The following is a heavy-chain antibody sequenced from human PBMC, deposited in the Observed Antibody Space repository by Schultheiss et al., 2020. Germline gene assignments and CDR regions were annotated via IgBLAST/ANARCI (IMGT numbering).Heavy chain of an antibody. CDR3: ALGDYGYYVY. J-gene: IGHJ4*02. Sequence: SGPTLVKPTQTLTQTCTFSGFSHSTSGVGVGWIRQPPGKALEWLALIFWDEDKRYSPSLKSRLTITKDTSKSHVVLTMTIMDPVDTATYYCALGDYGYYVYWGQGTLVTVSS. CDR1: GFSHSTSGVG. V-gene: IGHV2-5*02. D-gene: IGHD4/OR15-4a*01. CDR2: IFWDEDK.